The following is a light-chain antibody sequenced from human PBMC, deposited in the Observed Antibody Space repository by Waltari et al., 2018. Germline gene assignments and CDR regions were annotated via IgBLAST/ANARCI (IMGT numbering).Light chain of an antibody. J-gene: IGLJ3*02. CDR3: QTGGHGTWV. CDR2: VNSDGSH. Sequence: QLVLTQSPSASASLGASVRLTCTLSCGHSGIVIACIQQQPEKGPRYLMRVNSDGSHSKGDEIPDRFSGSSSGAERYLTISSLQSEDEADYYCQTGGHGTWVFGGGTKLTVL. CDR1: CGHSGIV. V-gene: IGLV4-69*01.